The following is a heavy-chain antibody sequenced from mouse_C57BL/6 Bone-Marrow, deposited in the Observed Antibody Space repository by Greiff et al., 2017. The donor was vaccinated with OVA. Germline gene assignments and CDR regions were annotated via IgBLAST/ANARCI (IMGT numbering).Heavy chain of an antibody. CDR1: GYSITSGYY. Sequence: EVQLVESGPGLVKPSQSLSLTCSVTGYSITSGYYWNWIRQFPGNKLEWMGYISYDGSNKYNPSLKNRISITRDTSKNQFFLKLNSVTTEDTATYYCARENYSYYFDYWGQGTTLTVSS. V-gene: IGHV3-6*01. D-gene: IGHD1-1*02. CDR3: ARENYSYYFDY. CDR2: ISYDGSN. J-gene: IGHJ2*01.